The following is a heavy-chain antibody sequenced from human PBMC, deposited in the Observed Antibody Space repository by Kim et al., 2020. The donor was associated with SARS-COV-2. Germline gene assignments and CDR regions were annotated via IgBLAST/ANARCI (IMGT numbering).Heavy chain of an antibody. D-gene: IGHD3-22*01. CDR2: IKSKTDGGTT. CDR3: TTTPGYGYDSSGYYYYFDY. V-gene: IGHV3-15*01. CDR1: GFTFSNAW. J-gene: IGHJ4*02. Sequence: GGSPRLSCAASGFTFSNAWMSWVRQAPGKGLEWVGRIKSKTDGGTTDYAAPVKGRFTISRDDSKNTLYLQMNSLKTEDTAVYYCTTTPGYGYDSSGYYYYFDYWGQGTLVTVSS.